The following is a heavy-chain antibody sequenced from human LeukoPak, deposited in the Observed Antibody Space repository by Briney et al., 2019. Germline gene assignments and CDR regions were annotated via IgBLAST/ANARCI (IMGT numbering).Heavy chain of an antibody. Sequence: PGGSLRLSCAASGFTFSNAWMSWVRQAPGKGLEWVGRIRTKTDNGTTDYAAPVKGRFTISRDDSKNTLYLQMNSLKTEDTAVYYCATELVAMLIDYWGQGTLVTVSS. CDR3: ATELVAMLIDY. D-gene: IGHD3-16*01. J-gene: IGHJ4*02. CDR2: IRTKTDNGTT. CDR1: GFTFSNAW. V-gene: IGHV3-15*01.